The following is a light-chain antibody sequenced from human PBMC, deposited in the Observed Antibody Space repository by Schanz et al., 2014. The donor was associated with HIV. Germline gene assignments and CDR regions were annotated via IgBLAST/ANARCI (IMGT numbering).Light chain of an antibody. V-gene: IGKV3-20*01. CDR2: AAS. Sequence: ETVLTQSPGSLSLSPGERATLSCRASQSLGGSQLAWYQHKPGQSPRLLIYAASTRATGIPDRFSGSGSGTDFTLTISRLEPEDFAVYYCQQFGTSPKTFGQGTKVEIK. CDR3: QQFGTSPKT. J-gene: IGKJ1*01. CDR1: QSLGGSQ.